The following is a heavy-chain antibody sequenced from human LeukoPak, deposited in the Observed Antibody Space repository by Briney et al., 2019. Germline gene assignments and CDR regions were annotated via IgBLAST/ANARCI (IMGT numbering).Heavy chain of an antibody. Sequence: HPGGSLRLSCAASGFTFSSYAMSWVRQAPGKGLEWVSGISGSGGSTYYADSVKGRFTISRDNSKNTLYLQMNSLRAEDTAVYYCAKETLVVPAAFDYWGQGTLVTVSS. D-gene: IGHD2-2*01. V-gene: IGHV3-23*01. J-gene: IGHJ4*02. CDR1: GFTFSSYA. CDR3: AKETLVVPAAFDY. CDR2: ISGSGGST.